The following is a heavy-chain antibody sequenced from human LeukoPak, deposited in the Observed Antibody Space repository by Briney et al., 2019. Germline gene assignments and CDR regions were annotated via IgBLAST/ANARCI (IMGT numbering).Heavy chain of an antibody. Sequence: GGSLRLSCAASGFTFSSYWMSWVRQAPGKGLEWVANIKQDGSEKYYVDSVKGRFTISRDNAKNSLYLQMNSLRAEDTAVYYCARDNVVVTAIHSHYYFDYWGQGTLVTVSS. CDR3: ARDNVVVTAIHSHYYFDY. D-gene: IGHD2-21*02. CDR1: GFTFSSYW. J-gene: IGHJ4*02. V-gene: IGHV3-7*01. CDR2: IKQDGSEK.